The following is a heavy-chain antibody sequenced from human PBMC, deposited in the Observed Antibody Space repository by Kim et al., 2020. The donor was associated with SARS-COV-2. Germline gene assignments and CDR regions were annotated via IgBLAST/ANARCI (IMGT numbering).Heavy chain of an antibody. D-gene: IGHD3-22*01. CDR3: AREGGYYDSSGYYAYFDY. CDR1: GFTFSDYY. Sequence: GGSLRLSCAASGFTFSDYYMSWIRQAPGKGLEWVSYISSSGSTIYYADSVKGRFTISRDNAKNSLYLQMNSLRAEDTAVYYCAREGGYYDSSGYYAYFDYWGQGTLVTVSS. J-gene: IGHJ4*02. CDR2: ISSSGSTI. V-gene: IGHV3-11*01.